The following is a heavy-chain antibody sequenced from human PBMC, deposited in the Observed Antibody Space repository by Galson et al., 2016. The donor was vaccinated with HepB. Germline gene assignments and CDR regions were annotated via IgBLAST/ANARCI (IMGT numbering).Heavy chain of an antibody. CDR1: GFRFSDYN. Sequence: SLRLSCAASGFRFSDYNMNWVRQAPGRGLEWVAVISYAGSKKYYADSVKGRFTISRDNSKNTLYLQMSSLRAEDTAVYYCAKDEFLEGDYYYYGMDVWGQGTTVTVSS. CDR3: AKDEFLEGDYYYYGMDV. V-gene: IGHV3-30*18. J-gene: IGHJ6*02. CDR2: ISYAGSKK. D-gene: IGHD3-3*01.